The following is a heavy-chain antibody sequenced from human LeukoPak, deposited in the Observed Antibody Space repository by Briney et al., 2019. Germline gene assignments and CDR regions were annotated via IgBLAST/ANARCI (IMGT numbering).Heavy chain of an antibody. D-gene: IGHD3-22*01. J-gene: IGHJ4*02. Sequence: GGSLRLSCAASGFTFDDYGMSWVRQAPGKGLEWVSGINWNGGSTGYADSVKGRFTISRDNAKNSLYLQMNSLRAEDTALYYCARDLWGYYDSSGYYLWGQGTLVTVSS. V-gene: IGHV3-20*04. CDR2: INWNGGST. CDR3: ARDLWGYYDSSGYYL. CDR1: GFTFDDYG.